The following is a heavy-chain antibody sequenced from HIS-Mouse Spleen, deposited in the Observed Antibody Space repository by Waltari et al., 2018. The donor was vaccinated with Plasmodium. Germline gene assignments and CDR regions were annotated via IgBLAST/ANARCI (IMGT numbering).Heavy chain of an antibody. Sequence: QVQLQQWGAGLLKPSATLSLTCAVYGGSFSGSDWSWSRQPPGKGLEWIGEINHSGSTNYNPSLKSRVTISVDTSKNQFSLKLSSVTAADTAVYYCARGQDYYYGMDVWGQGTTVTVSS. CDR3: ARGQDYYYGMDV. CDR1: GGSFSGSD. J-gene: IGHJ6*02. CDR2: INHSGST. V-gene: IGHV4-34*01.